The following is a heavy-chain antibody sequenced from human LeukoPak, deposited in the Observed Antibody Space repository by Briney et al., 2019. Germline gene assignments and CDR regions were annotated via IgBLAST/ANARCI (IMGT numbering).Heavy chain of an antibody. D-gene: IGHD3-22*01. CDR3: AKDRPNFHENSGHYYRRDGDS. Sequence: GGSLRLSCQASGFTFYMYAMSWVRQAPGKGLEWVASMCGTAGCTFYPDSVKGRFTISRDNSKNVLYLRMNSLTAEDMAIYYCAKDRPNFHENSGHYYRRDGDSWGQGTLVTVSS. CDR2: MCGTAGCT. J-gene: IGHJ5*01. CDR1: GFTFYMYA. V-gene: IGHV3-23*01.